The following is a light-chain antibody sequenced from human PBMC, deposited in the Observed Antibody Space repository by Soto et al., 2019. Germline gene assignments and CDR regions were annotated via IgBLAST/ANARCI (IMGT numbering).Light chain of an antibody. V-gene: IGKV3-20*01. CDR2: GAS. J-gene: IGKJ1*01. CDR3: QQYGGSPRP. CDR1: QSINSF. Sequence: ETVLTQSPGTLSLSPGEGATLSCRASQSINSFLAWYQQRRGQAPRLLIHGASNRATGIPDRFSGSGSGPDFTLTISRLEPEDYAVYYCQQYGGSPRPFGQGTKVDIK.